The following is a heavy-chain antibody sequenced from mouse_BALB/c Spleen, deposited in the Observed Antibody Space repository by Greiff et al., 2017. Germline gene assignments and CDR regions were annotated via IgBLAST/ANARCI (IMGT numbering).Heavy chain of an antibody. CDR3: AGKNSWFAY. CDR1: GFTFSSYG. V-gene: IGHV5-6*01. Sequence: EVLLVESGGDLVKPGGSLKLSCAASGFTFSSYGMSWVRQTPDKRLEWVATISSGGSYTYYPDSVKGRFTISRDNAKNTLYLQMSSLKSEDTAMYCCAGKNSWFAYWGQGTLVTVSA. CDR2: ISSGGSYT. J-gene: IGHJ3*01.